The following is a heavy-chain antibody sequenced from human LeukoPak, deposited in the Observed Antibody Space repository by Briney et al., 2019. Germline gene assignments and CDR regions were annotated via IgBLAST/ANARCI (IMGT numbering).Heavy chain of an antibody. D-gene: IGHD3-10*01. CDR2: IYTSGST. CDR1: GGSISSGSYY. J-gene: IGHJ4*02. Sequence: PSQTLSLTCTVSGGSISSGSYYWSWIRQPAGKGLEWIGRIYTSGSTNYNPSLKSRVTISVDTSKNQLSLKLSSVTAADTAVYYCARWAYYGSGSYYNPSDYWGQGTLVTVSS. V-gene: IGHV4-61*02. CDR3: ARWAYYGSGSYYNPSDY.